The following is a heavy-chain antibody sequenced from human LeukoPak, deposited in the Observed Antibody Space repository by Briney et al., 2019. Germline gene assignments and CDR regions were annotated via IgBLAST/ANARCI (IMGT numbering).Heavy chain of an antibody. D-gene: IGHD2-21*01. CDR3: AKNLLGSEAYSWYFDL. Sequence: PGGSLRLSCAAFGFTFSSHGMSWVRQTPGKGLEWVSSISTSGDGTVYADSVKGRVTISRDNSKNTLYLQMNSLRAEDTAVYSCAKNLLGSEAYSWYFDLWGRGTLVTVSS. V-gene: IGHV3-23*01. CDR2: ISTSGDGT. CDR1: GFTFSSHG. J-gene: IGHJ2*01.